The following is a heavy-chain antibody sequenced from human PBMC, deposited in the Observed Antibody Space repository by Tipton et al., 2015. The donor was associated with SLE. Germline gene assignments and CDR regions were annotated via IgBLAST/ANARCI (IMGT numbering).Heavy chain of an antibody. Sequence: SLRLSCAASGFTFDDYAMHWVRQAPGKGLEWVSGISWNSGSIGYADSVKGRFTISRDNAKNSLYLQMNSLRAEDTALYYCAKEGIAVAGSAFDIWGQGTKVTVSS. CDR2: ISWNSGSI. D-gene: IGHD6-19*01. J-gene: IGHJ3*02. V-gene: IGHV3-9*01. CDR1: GFTFDDYA. CDR3: AKEGIAVAGSAFDI.